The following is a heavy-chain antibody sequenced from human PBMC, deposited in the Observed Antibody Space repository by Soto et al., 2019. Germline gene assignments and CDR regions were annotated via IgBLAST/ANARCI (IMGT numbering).Heavy chain of an antibody. J-gene: IGHJ4*02. CDR3: ARQGYCSSTACYTVDC. Sequence: GESLKISCTGSGYSFTNYWIGWVRQMPGKGLEWMGIIYPGDSNTRYSPSFQGQVTISADKSISTAYLQWSSLKASDTAMYYCARQGYCSSTACYTVDCWGQGTLVTVSS. CDR1: GYSFTNYW. CDR2: IYPGDSNT. V-gene: IGHV5-51*01. D-gene: IGHD2-2*02.